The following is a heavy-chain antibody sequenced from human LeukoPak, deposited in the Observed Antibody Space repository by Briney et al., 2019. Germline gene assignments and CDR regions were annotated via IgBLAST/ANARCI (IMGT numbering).Heavy chain of an antibody. Sequence: GGSLRLSCAASGFTFNSYGMHWVRQAPGKGLEWVAVMWYDGSNKYYADSVKGRFTISRDDSKNTLYLQMNCLRAEDTAMYYCARGLPPVMKYYFDYWGQGTLVTVSS. D-gene: IGHD4-11*01. CDR3: ARGLPPVMKYYFDY. J-gene: IGHJ4*02. V-gene: IGHV3-33*01. CDR2: MWYDGSNK. CDR1: GFTFNSYG.